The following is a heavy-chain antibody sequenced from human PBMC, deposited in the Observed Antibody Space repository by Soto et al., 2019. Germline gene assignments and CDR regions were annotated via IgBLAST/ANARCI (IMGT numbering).Heavy chain of an antibody. CDR2: IWYDGSNT. V-gene: IGHV3-33*01. Sequence: PGGSLRLSCAASGFSFSNYAMHWVRQAPGKGLEWVAVIWYDGSNTYYADSVKGRFTISRDNSKNTLYLQMNSLRAEDTAVYYCARGAHYDILGGYGGYYYYGLDVWGQGTTVTVSS. J-gene: IGHJ6*02. CDR1: GFSFSNYA. CDR3: ARGAHYDILGGYGGYYYYGLDV. D-gene: IGHD3-9*01.